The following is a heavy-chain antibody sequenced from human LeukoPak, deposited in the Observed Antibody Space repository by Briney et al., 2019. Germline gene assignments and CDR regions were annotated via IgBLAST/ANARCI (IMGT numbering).Heavy chain of an antibody. CDR2: ISSRSSYI. CDR3: ASSAGYCSGGSCYYY. Sequence: GGALRLSCATSGFKVSSDDMNWVRQAPGKGLEWVSSISSRSSYIYYADSVKGRFTISRDNAKNSVYLQMNSLRAEDTAVYYGASSAGYCSGGSCYYYWGKGTPVTVSS. D-gene: IGHD2-15*01. CDR1: GFKVSSDD. J-gene: IGHJ4*02. V-gene: IGHV3-21*01.